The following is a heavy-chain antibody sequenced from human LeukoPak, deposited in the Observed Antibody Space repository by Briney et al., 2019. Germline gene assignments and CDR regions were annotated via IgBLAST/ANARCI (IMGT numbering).Heavy chain of an antibody. CDR3: AKDLFLEQWLAVPPTFDY. CDR2: ISYDGSNK. V-gene: IGHV3-30*18. D-gene: IGHD6-19*01. J-gene: IGHJ4*02. Sequence: GGSLRLPCAASGFTFSSYGMHWVRQAPGKGLEWVAVISYDGSNKYYADSVKGRFTISRDNSKSTLYLQMNSLRAEDTAVYYCAKDLFLEQWLAVPPTFDYWGQGTLVTVSS. CDR1: GFTFSSYG.